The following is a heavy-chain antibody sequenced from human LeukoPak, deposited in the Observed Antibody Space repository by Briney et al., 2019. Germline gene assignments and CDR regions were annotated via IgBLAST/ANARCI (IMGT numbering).Heavy chain of an antibody. CDR1: GFTVSSNY. V-gene: IGHV3-53*01. Sequence: GGSLRLSCAASGFTVSSNYMNWVRQAPGKGLEWVSVIYSGGSTDYADSVKGRFTISRDNSKNTLYLQMNSLRAEDTAVHYCARAITGTQGFDPWGQGTLVTVSS. CDR3: ARAITGTQGFDP. J-gene: IGHJ5*02. CDR2: IYSGGST. D-gene: IGHD1-20*01.